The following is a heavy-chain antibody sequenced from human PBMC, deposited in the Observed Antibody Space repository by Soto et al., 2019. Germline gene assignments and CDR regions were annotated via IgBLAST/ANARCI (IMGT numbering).Heavy chain of an antibody. CDR1: GGSISSGGYY. CDR2: IYYSGST. CDR3: AREKRGYCSSTSCVSYYYYYGMDV. V-gene: IGHV4-31*03. D-gene: IGHD2-2*01. J-gene: IGHJ6*02. Sequence: QVQLQESGPGLVKPSQTLSLTCTVSGGSISSGGYYWSWIRQHPGKGLEWIGYIYYSGSTYYNPSLKSRVTISVDTSKNQFSLKLSSVTAADTAVYYCAREKRGYCSSTSCVSYYYYYGMDVWGQGTTVTVSS.